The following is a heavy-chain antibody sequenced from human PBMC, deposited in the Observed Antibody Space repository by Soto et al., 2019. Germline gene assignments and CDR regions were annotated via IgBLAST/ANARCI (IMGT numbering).Heavy chain of an antibody. CDR1: GGSMTRSGYY. Sequence: PSETLSLTCTVAGGSMTRSGYYWGWIRQPPGNELQYIGSVYNNGQTYYNPSLTSPVTISIDTSKNQFSLSLRSVTAADTAVYYCARVPGPWGQGTLVTVSS. J-gene: IGHJ5*02. CDR3: ARVPGP. V-gene: IGHV4-39*07. D-gene: IGHD7-27*01. CDR2: VYNNGQT.